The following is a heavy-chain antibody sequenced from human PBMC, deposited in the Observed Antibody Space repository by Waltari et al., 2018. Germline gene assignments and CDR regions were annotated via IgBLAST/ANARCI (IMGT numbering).Heavy chain of an antibody. V-gene: IGHV1-2*02. CDR1: GYTFPAYY. D-gene: IGHD5-12*01. CDR2: INPNSGGT. CDR3: ARAVIVATLYYYMDV. J-gene: IGHJ6*03. Sequence: QVQLVQSGAEVKKPGASVKAPCRPAGYTFPAYYMHWVRQAPGQGLEWMGWINPNSGGTNYAQKFQGRVTMTRDTSISTAYMELSRLRSDDTAVYYCARAVIVATLYYYMDVWGKGTTVTVSS.